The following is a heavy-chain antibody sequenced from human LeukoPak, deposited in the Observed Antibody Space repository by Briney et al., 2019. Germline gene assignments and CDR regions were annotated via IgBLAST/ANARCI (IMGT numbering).Heavy chain of an antibody. CDR3: ASLDPSAEYFQH. J-gene: IGHJ1*01. CDR2: IFPDDSDT. CDR1: GYNFTSFW. Sequence: VEALKISCKASGYNFTSFWIGWARQMPRKGLEWMGIIFPDDSDTRYSPSFQGQVTISADKSITTAYLQWSSLKASDTAMYYCASLDPSAEYFQHWGQGTLVTVSS. V-gene: IGHV5-51*01. D-gene: IGHD3-9*01.